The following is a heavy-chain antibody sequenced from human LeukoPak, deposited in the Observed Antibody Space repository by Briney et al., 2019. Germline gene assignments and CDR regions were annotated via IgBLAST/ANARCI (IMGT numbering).Heavy chain of an antibody. J-gene: IGHJ4*02. D-gene: IGHD4-11*01. CDR3: ARDVHDYTSYMGDY. CDR1: GFTFSSYS. Sequence: GGSLRLSCAASGFTFSSYSMNWVRQAPGKGLEWVSSISSSSSYIYYADSVKGRFTISRDNAKNSLYLQMNSLRAEDTAVYYCARDVHDYTSYMGDYWGQGTLVTVSS. CDR2: ISSSSSYI. V-gene: IGHV3-21*01.